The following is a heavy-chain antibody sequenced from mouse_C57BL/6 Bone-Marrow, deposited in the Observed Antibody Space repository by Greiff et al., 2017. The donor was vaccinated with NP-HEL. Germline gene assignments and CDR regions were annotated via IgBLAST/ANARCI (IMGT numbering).Heavy chain of an antibody. D-gene: IGHD2-2*01. CDR3: ARGYYGYLFAY. J-gene: IGHJ3*01. Sequence: VQLKESGPGMVKPSQSLSLTCTVTGYSITSGYDWHWIRHFPGNKLEWMGYISYSGSTNYNPSLKSRISITHDTSKNHFFLKLNSVTTEDTATYYCARGYYGYLFAYWGQGTLVTVSA. CDR2: ISYSGST. V-gene: IGHV3-1*01. CDR1: GYSITSGYD.